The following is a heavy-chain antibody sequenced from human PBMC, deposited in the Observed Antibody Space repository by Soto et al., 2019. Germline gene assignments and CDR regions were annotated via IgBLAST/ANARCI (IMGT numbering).Heavy chain of an antibody. CDR3: ARDHIVVVVAALGEFDY. CDR2: ISSSSSTI. J-gene: IGHJ4*02. CDR1: GFTFSSYS. Sequence: PGGSLRLSCAASGFTFSSYSMNWVRQAPGKGLEWVSYISSSSSTIYYADSVKGRFTISRDNAKNSLYLQMNSLRAEDTAVYYCARDHIVVVVAALGEFDYWGQGT. D-gene: IGHD2-15*01. V-gene: IGHV3-48*01.